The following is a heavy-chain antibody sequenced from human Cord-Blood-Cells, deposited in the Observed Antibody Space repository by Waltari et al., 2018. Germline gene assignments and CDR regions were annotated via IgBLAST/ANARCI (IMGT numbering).Heavy chain of an antibody. CDR2: INPNSGGT. CDR1: GYTFTGYY. V-gene: IGHV1-2*04. J-gene: IGHJ5*02. Sequence: VQLVQSGAEVKKPGASVKVSCEASGYTFTGYYMHWVRQAPGQGLEWMGWINPNSGGTNYAQKFQGWVTMTRDTSISTAYMELSRLRSDDTAVYYCARGCSIAAAGDNWFDPWGQGTLVTVSS. CDR3: ARGCSIAAAGDNWFDP. D-gene: IGHD6-13*01.